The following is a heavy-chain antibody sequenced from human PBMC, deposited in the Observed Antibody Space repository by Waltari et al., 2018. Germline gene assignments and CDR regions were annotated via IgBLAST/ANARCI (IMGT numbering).Heavy chain of an antibody. CDR2: ISYNARNI. CDR1: EFTFSSIA. D-gene: IGHD3-22*01. CDR3: ARDYCDRTNCHGMDV. J-gene: IGHJ6*02. V-gene: IGHV3-30*03. Sequence: QVQLVESGGCVVQPGRSMRPSCEASEFTFSSIAIHWVRQAPGKGLEWVAVISYNARNIYYVDSVKGRFTISRDNSKKTLYLQMNSLRAEDTAVYYCARDYCDRTNCHGMDVWGQGTTVTVSS.